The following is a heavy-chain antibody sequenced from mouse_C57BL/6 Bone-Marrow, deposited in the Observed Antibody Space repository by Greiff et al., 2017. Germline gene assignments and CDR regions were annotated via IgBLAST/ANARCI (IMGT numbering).Heavy chain of an antibody. CDR1: GYTFTSYW. CDR3: ARAYYYGSSSYAMDH. D-gene: IGHD1-1*01. Sequence: QVQLKQPGAELVKPGASVKMSCKASGYTFTSYWITWVKQRPGQGLEWIGDIYPGSGSTNYNEKFKSKATLTVDTSSSTAYMQLSSLTSEDSAVYYCARAYYYGSSSYAMDHWGQGTSVTASS. J-gene: IGHJ4*01. V-gene: IGHV1-55*01. CDR2: IYPGSGST.